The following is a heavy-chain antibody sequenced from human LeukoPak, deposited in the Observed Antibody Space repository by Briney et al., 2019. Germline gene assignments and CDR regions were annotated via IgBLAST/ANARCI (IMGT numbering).Heavy chain of an antibody. V-gene: IGHV3-23*01. J-gene: IGHJ4*02. CDR1: GFTFSKFG. Sequence: GGSLRPSCAASGFTFSKFGMSWVRQAPGKGLEWVSAISPSRASTYYADSVKGRSTISRDDSRNMLYLQLNSLRADDTAVSYCGKGFDPDGYWGQGTLVTVSS. D-gene: IGHD3-9*01. CDR2: ISPSRAST. CDR3: GKGFDPDGY.